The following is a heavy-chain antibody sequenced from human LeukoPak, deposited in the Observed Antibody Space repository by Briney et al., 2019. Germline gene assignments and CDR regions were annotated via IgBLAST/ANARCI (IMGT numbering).Heavy chain of an antibody. D-gene: IGHD3-22*01. Sequence: GGSLRLSCAASGFTFSNYEMNWVRQAPGKGLEWVAVISYDGSKKYYAESVRGRFTISRDNSKNTLFLQMNSLRAEDTAVYYCAKGGTYYYDTSSAYDWSDYFHYWGQGTLVTVSS. CDR2: ISYDGSKK. J-gene: IGHJ4*02. CDR3: AKGGTYYYDTSSAYDWSDYFHY. V-gene: IGHV3-30-3*01. CDR1: GFTFSNYE.